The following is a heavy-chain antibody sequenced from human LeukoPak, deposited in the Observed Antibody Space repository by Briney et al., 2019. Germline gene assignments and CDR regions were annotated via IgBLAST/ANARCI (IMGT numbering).Heavy chain of an antibody. V-gene: IGHV3-30*02. Sequence: GGSLRLSCAASGFTFGGSGMHWVRQAPGKGLEWVAFIRYDGSNKYYADSVKGRFTISRDNSKNTLYLQMNSLRAEDTAVYYCARRAGAYSHPYDYWGQGTLVTVSS. CDR3: ARRAGAYSHPYDY. J-gene: IGHJ4*02. CDR2: IRYDGSNK. D-gene: IGHD4/OR15-4a*01. CDR1: GFTFGGSG.